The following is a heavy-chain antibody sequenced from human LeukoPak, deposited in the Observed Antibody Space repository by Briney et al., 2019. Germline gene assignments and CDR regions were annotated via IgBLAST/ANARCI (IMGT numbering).Heavy chain of an antibody. Sequence: GGSLRLSCEASGFTFSSYAMNWVRQAPRKGLEWVSVISGRGGSTYYADSVKGRFTISRDNSKNRLYLQMNSLRREDTAVYYCAKDQKVVLSATPDYWGHGTLVTVSS. CDR1: GFTFSSYA. J-gene: IGHJ4*01. CDR3: AKDQKVVLSATPDY. D-gene: IGHD2-15*01. V-gene: IGHV3-23*01. CDR2: ISGRGGST.